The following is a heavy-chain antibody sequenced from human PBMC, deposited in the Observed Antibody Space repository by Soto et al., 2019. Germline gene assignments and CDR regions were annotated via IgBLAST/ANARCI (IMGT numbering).Heavy chain of an antibody. J-gene: IGHJ4*02. CDR1: EGTFSSYT. V-gene: IGHV1-69*02. D-gene: IGHD3-22*01. CDR3: ANGDSSGYLDY. CDR2: IIPILGIA. Sequence: VQLVQSGAEVKKPGSSVKVSCKASEGTFSSYTISWVRQAPGQGLEWMGRIIPILGIANYAQKFQGRVTITADKSTSTAYMELSSLRSEDTAVYYCANGDSSGYLDYWGQGTLVTVSS.